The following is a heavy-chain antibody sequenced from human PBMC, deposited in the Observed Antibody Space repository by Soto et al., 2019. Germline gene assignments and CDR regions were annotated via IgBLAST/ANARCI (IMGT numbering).Heavy chain of an antibody. D-gene: IGHD2-15*01. V-gene: IGHV3-21*01. CDR1: GFTFSSYS. CDR3: ARGVGGFHDY. Sequence: EVQLVESGGGLVKPGGSLRLSCAASGFTFSSYSMNWVRQAPGKGLEWVSSISSSSSYIYYADSVKGRFTISRDNAKNSLYVQMNSLRAEDTAVYYCARGVGGFHDYWGQGTLVTVSS. CDR2: ISSSSSYI. J-gene: IGHJ4*02.